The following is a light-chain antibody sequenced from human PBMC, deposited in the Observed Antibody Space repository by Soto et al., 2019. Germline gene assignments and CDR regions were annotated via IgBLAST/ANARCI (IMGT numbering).Light chain of an antibody. CDR1: QSVSSN. Sequence: EIVLTQSPATLSLSPGERATLSCRASQSVSSNLAWYQQKPGRAPRLLIYGASTRATGIPVRLSGSGSGTEFTLTISSLEPEDFAVYYCQQYGKLPITFGQGTRLEIK. CDR3: QQYGKLPIT. J-gene: IGKJ5*01. V-gene: IGKV3-15*01. CDR2: GAS.